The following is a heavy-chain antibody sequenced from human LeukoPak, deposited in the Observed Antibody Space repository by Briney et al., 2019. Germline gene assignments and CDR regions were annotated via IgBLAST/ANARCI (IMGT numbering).Heavy chain of an antibody. CDR2: ISYDGSNK. Sequence: PGRSLRLSCAASGFTFSSYAMHWVRQAPGKGLEWVAVISYDGSNKYYADSVKGRFTISRDNSKNTLYLQMNSLRAEDTAVYYCARGTVDGGKDYWGQGTLVTVSS. V-gene: IGHV3-30-3*01. CDR1: GFTFSSYA. J-gene: IGHJ4*02. CDR3: ARGTVDGGKDY. D-gene: IGHD2-15*01.